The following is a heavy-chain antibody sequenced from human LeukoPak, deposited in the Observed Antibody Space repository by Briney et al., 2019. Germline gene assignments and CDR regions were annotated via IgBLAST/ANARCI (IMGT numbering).Heavy chain of an antibody. Sequence: SETLSLTCTVSGDSITNYYWSWIRQPPGKGLQWIGYSHSSGNTKYSPSLESRVTMSLDTSKKQFSLRLNSVAAADTAVYFCARGGYSNGYGPHYFDSWGQGTLVIVSS. CDR3: ARGGYSNGYGPHYFDS. V-gene: IGHV4-59*01. CDR2: SHSSGNT. J-gene: IGHJ4*02. D-gene: IGHD5-18*01. CDR1: GDSITNYY.